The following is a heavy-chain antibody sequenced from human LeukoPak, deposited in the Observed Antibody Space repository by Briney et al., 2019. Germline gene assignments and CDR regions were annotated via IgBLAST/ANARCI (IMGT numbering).Heavy chain of an antibody. D-gene: IGHD6-19*01. V-gene: IGHV3-11*04. J-gene: IGHJ4*02. CDR2: ISSSGSTI. CDR1: GFTFSDYY. Sequence: GGSLRLSCAASGFTFSDYYMSWIRQAPGKGLEWVSYISSSGSTIYYADSVKGRFTISRDNAKNSLYLQMNSLRAEDTAVYYCARVSQQWLVREPFGYWGQGTLVTVSS. CDR3: ARVSQQWLVREPFGY.